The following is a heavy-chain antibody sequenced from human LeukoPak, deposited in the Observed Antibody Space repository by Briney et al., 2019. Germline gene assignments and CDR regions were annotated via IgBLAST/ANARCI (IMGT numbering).Heavy chain of an antibody. CDR1: GLTFSTYS. CDR3: VPRYCSSTSCEDY. J-gene: IGHJ4*02. Sequence: GGSLRLSCAASGLTFSTYSMNWVRQAPGQGLQWVSSISSSSKYIYYADSVKGRFTISRDNAKNSLHLQMNSLRPEDSAVYYCVPRYCSSTSCEDYWGQGTLVTVSS. CDR2: ISSSSKYI. V-gene: IGHV3-21*06. D-gene: IGHD2-2*01.